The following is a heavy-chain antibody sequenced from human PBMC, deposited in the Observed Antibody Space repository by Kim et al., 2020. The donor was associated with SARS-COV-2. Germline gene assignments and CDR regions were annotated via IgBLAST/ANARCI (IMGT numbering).Heavy chain of an antibody. CDR2: MNPNSGNT. CDR3: ARGAARREYQLLFPYYYYYYMDV. Sequence: ASVKVSCKASGYTFTSYDINRVRQATGQGLEWMGWMNPNSGNTGYAQKFQGRVTMTRNTSISTAYMELSSLRSEDTAVYYCARGAARREYQLLFPYYYYYYMDVWGKGTTVTVSS. CDR1: GYTFTSYD. V-gene: IGHV1-8*01. J-gene: IGHJ6*03. D-gene: IGHD2-2*01.